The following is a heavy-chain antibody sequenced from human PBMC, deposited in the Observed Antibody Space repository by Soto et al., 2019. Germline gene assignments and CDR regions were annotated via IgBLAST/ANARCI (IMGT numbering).Heavy chain of an antibody. CDR2: ISSSSSTV. J-gene: IGHJ4*02. D-gene: IGHD5-12*01. CDR1: GLTFSSYS. V-gene: IGHV3-48*02. Sequence: GGSLRLSCAASGLTFSSYSMNWVRQAPGKGLEWVSYISSSSSTVYYADSVKGRFTISRDNAKNSLYLQMNSLRDEDTAVYYCARDRVKYSGYDYPDYWGQGTLVTVSS. CDR3: ARDRVKYSGYDYPDY.